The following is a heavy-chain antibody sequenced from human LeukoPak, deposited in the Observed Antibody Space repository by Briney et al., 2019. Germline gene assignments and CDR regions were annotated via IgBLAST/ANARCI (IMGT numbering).Heavy chain of an antibody. J-gene: IGHJ6*03. CDR1: GFTFSRYG. CDR2: ISYDGNSK. V-gene: IGHV3-30*18. CDR3: AKDLLRYPYYMDV. D-gene: IGHD3-9*01. Sequence: GGSLRLSCAASGFTFSRYGMHWVRQAPGKGLEWVAVISYDGNSKYYADSVKGRFTISRDNSKNTLYLQMNSLRAEDTAVYYCAKDLLRYPYYMDVWGRGTTVTISS.